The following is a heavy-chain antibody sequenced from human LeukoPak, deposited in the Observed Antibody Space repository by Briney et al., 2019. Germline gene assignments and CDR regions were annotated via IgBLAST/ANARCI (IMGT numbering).Heavy chain of an antibody. V-gene: IGHV1-46*01. CDR2: INPRGGST. CDR1: GYTFIDYY. J-gene: IGHJ4*02. D-gene: IGHD3-22*01. Sequence: ASVKVSCKASGYTFIDYYMHWVRQAPGQGLEWMGIINPRGGSTIYAQDFQGRVTLTRDTPTSTVYMELSSLRSEDTAVYYCARRYYDNSGHSYGYYFDYWGQGTLVTVSS. CDR3: ARRYYDNSGHSYGYYFDY.